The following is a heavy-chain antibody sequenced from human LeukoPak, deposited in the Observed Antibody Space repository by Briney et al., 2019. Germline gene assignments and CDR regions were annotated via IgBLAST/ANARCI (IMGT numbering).Heavy chain of an antibody. Sequence: PGGSLRLSCAATGLTFSAYWMGWVRQAPGKGLQWVANINRDGVEKYYVDSLKGRFTISRDNGKNSLYLQINNLRAEDTAVYYCARPSSRIYFDYWGQGTLVTVSS. V-gene: IGHV3-7*05. J-gene: IGHJ4*02. CDR3: ARPSSRIYFDY. CDR1: GLTFSAYW. CDR2: INRDGVEK. D-gene: IGHD1-14*01.